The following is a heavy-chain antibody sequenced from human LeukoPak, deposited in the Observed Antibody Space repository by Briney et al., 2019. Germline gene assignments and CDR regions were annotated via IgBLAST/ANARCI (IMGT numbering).Heavy chain of an antibody. CDR2: INPNSGGT. Sequence: ATVKVSCKASGYTFTGYYMHWVRQAPGQGLEWMGRINPNSGGTNYAQKFQGRVTMTRDTSISTAYMELSRLRSDDTAVYYCARFPQTYFSSTSCFLNSFDYWGQGTPVTVSS. CDR1: GYTFTGYY. J-gene: IGHJ4*02. D-gene: IGHD2-2*01. V-gene: IGHV1-2*06. CDR3: ARFPQTYFSSTSCFLNSFDY.